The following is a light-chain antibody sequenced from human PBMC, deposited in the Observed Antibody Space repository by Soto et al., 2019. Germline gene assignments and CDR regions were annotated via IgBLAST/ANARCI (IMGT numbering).Light chain of an antibody. J-gene: IGKJ1*01. CDR3: QQYGASPWT. V-gene: IGKV3-20*01. Sequence: EIVLTQSPGTLSLSPGEGATLSCRASQSISSNFLAWYQQKRGQAPRLLIHGASNRATGIPDRFSGSGSGTDFSLIIGRLEPEDFAVYICQQYGASPWTFGQGTKVDIK. CDR2: GAS. CDR1: QSISSNF.